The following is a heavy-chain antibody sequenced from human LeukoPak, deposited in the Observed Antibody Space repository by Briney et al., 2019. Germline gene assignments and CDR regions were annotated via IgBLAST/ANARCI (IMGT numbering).Heavy chain of an antibody. J-gene: IGHJ4*01. Sequence: SETLSLTCTVSGGSISNYYWSWIRQPPGKGLEWIGYVYYTGSTGYNPSHKSRVSLSVDTSKNQFSLKLSSVTAADTAVYYCERCGYSYGTGYNIDYWGHGSLVTVSS. D-gene: IGHD5-18*01. CDR1: GGSISNYY. CDR2: VYYTGST. CDR3: ERCGYSYGTGYNIDY. V-gene: IGHV4-59*01.